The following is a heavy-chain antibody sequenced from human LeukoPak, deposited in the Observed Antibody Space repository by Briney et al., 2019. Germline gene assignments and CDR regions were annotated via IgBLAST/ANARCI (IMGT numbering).Heavy chain of an antibody. CDR1: GFSLSPSAMC. J-gene: IGHJ4*02. Sequence: SGPTLVNPTQTLTLTCTFSGFSLSPSAMCLSWIRQPPGKALEWLAHIYWDDNKYYSTSLKTRLTISKDTYKNQVVLTMTNMDRVDTATYYCTRQVVVAAAAWDYWGEGTLVTVSS. CDR3: TRQVVVAAAAWDY. V-gene: IGHV2-70*01. CDR2: IYWDDNK. D-gene: IGHD2-15*01.